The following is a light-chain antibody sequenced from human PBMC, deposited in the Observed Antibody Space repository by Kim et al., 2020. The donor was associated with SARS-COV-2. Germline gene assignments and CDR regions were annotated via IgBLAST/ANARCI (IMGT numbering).Light chain of an antibody. CDR2: RAS. CDR1: DSMNRG. V-gene: IGKV1-5*03. J-gene: IGKJ1*01. Sequence: AYVGDRVTITCRASDSMNRGWAWFRQKPGKATNLLIYRASSLQSGVPSRFSGSESGTEFTLTISSLQPDDFATYYCQQYNSYPWTFGQGTKVDIK. CDR3: QQYNSYPWT.